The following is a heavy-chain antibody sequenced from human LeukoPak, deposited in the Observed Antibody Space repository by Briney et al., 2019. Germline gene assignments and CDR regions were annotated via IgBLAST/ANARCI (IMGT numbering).Heavy chain of an antibody. CDR1: GFTVSSNY. CDR3: ARDSRWGKDFDY. D-gene: IGHD3-16*01. Sequence: GGSLRLSCAASGFTVSSNYMSWVRQAPGKGLEWVANIKQDGSEKYYVDSVKGRFTISRDNAKNSLYLQMNSLRAEDTAVYYCARDSRWGKDFDYWGQGTLVTVSS. J-gene: IGHJ4*02. CDR2: IKQDGSEK. V-gene: IGHV3-7*01.